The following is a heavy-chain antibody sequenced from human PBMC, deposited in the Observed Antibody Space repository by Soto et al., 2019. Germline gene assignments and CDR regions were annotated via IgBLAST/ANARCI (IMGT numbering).Heavy chain of an antibody. CDR3: ARDAGNSFGNT. D-gene: IGHD5-18*01. V-gene: IGHV1-3*01. J-gene: IGHJ5*02. Sequence: ASVKVCCKASGYTFTSYAMLWVRQAPGQRLEWMGWINAGNGNTKYSQKFQGRVTITRDTSASTAYMELSSLRSEDTAVYYCARDAGNSFGNTWGQGTLVTVSS. CDR1: GYTFTSYA. CDR2: INAGNGNT.